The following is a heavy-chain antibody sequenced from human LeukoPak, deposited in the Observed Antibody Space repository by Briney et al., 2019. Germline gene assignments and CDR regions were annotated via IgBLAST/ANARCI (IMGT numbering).Heavy chain of an antibody. Sequence: EGSLRLSCAGSGFTFSSFGMHWVRQAPGKGLEWVAVISYDGSDKIYADSVKGRFTISRDNFKNALYLQMDSLRAEDTAVYYCAISKEVERRGPAGVRSRGARRYYYYGMDVWGQGTPVTVSS. J-gene: IGHJ6*02. CDR1: GFTFSSFG. D-gene: IGHD1-1*01. CDR3: AISKEVERRGPAGVRSRGARRYYYYGMDV. V-gene: IGHV3-30*03. CDR2: ISYDGSDK.